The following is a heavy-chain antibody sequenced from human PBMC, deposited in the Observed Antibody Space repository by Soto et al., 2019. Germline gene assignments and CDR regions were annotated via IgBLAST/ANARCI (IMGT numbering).Heavy chain of an antibody. CDR1: GYTFTSYA. CDR3: ARDRIAAAGTRMVRYGMDV. V-gene: IGHV1-3*01. CDR2: INAGNGNT. J-gene: IGHJ6*02. D-gene: IGHD6-13*01. Sequence: QVQLVQSGAEVKKPGASVKVSCKASGYTFTSYAMHWVRQAPGQRLEWMGWINAGNGNTKYSQKFQGRVTITRDTSASTAYMELSSLRSEDTAVYYCARDRIAAAGTRMVRYGMDVWGQGTTVTVSS.